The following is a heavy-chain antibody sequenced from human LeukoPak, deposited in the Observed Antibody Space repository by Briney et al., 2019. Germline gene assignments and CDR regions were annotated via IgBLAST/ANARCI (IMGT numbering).Heavy chain of an antibody. J-gene: IGHJ4*02. V-gene: IGHV3-23*01. Sequence: GGSLRLSCAASGFIFSSYAMSWVRQAPGKGLEWVSAISGSGGSTYYADSVKGRFTISRDNSKNTLDLQMNSLRAEDTAVYYCAKVSYYYGSGSYYNGGLDYWGQGTLVTVSS. CDR1: GFIFSSYA. CDR2: ISGSGGST. CDR3: AKVSYYYGSGSYYNGGLDY. D-gene: IGHD3-10*01.